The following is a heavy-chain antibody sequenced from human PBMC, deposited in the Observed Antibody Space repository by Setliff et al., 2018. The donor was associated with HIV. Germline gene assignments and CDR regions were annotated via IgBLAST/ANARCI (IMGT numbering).Heavy chain of an antibody. CDR3: ARDPVSDNSATPYYFDY. Sequence: ASVKVSCKASGYTFTSYGISWVRQAPGQGLEWMGWISTYNGNTNYAQKLQGRVTMTTDTSTTTAYMELRSLRSEDTAVYFCARDPVSDNSATPYYFDYWGQGTLVTVS. CDR2: ISTYNGNT. CDR1: GYTFTSYG. D-gene: IGHD2-21*01. V-gene: IGHV1-18*01. J-gene: IGHJ4*02.